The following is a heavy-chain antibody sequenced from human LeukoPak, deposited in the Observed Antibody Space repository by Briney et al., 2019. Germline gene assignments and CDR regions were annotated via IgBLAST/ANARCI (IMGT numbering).Heavy chain of an antibody. CDR2: INIDGSST. V-gene: IGHV3-74*01. D-gene: IGHD4-23*01. CDR1: GFTLSSNW. Sequence: GGSLRLSCAASGFTLSSNWMHWVRQAPGKGLVWVSRINIDGSSTSYADSVKGRFTISRDNAKNTLYLQMNSLRAEDTAVYYCARVGYSAQVDYWGQGTLVTVSS. J-gene: IGHJ4*02. CDR3: ARVGYSAQVDY.